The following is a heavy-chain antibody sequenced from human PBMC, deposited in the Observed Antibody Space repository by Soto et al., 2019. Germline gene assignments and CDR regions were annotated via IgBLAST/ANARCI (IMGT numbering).Heavy chain of an antibody. CDR1: GGIFSTFI. Sequence: QVQLVQSGAEVRKPGSSVNVSCKAFGGIFSTFIITWVRQAPGQGLEWMRGIIPLFNTSKYAQQFQGRVTMTADESTSTGYMELKSLTSEDTAVYYCARAIRGCGDYDPYGMDAWCQGTTVTVSS. J-gene: IGHJ6*02. CDR2: IIPLFNTS. V-gene: IGHV1-69*01. D-gene: IGHD3-16*01. CDR3: ARAIRGCGDYDPYGMDA.